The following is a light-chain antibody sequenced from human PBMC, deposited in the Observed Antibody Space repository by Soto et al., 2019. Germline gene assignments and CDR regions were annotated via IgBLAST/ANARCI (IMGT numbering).Light chain of an antibody. CDR1: QVIESRY. V-gene: IGKV3-20*01. CDR3: QQFGSSIPHT. Sequence: EIVMTQSPGTLSLSPGERATISCRASQVIESRYLAWYHQKSGQAPRLLIHGASSRATGIPDRFSGSGSGTDFTLTISRLEPEDFGVYYCQQFGSSIPHTFGQGTKLEIK. J-gene: IGKJ2*01. CDR2: GAS.